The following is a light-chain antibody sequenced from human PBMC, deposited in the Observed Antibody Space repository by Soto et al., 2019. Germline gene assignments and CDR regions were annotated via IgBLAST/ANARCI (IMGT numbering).Light chain of an antibody. Sequence: EIVLTQSPGTLSLSPGESATLSRRASQSVSSNYLVWYQQKPGQAPRLLIYGASIRATGIPGRFSGSGYGKDFTLTISRLEPEDLAVDYCQQSGSSPWTFGQGTKVDIK. CDR2: GAS. CDR1: QSVSSNY. CDR3: QQSGSSPWT. V-gene: IGKV3-20*01. J-gene: IGKJ1*01.